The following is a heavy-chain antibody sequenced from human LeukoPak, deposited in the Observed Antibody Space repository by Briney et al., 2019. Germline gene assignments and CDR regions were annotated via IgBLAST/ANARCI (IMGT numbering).Heavy chain of an antibody. CDR3: ASSPPSIYGDYVFDY. J-gene: IGHJ4*02. V-gene: IGHV1-18*01. D-gene: IGHD4-17*01. Sequence: ASVKVSCKASGYTFTSYGISWVRQAPGQGLEWMGWISAYNGNTNYAQKLQGRVTMTTDTSTSTAYMELRSLRSDDTAVYYCASSPPSIYGDYVFDYWGQGTLVTVSS. CDR2: ISAYNGNT. CDR1: GYTFTSYG.